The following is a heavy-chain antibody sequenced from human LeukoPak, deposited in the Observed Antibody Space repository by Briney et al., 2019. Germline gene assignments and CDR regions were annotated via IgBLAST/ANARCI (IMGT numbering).Heavy chain of an antibody. V-gene: IGHV4-4*07. CDR3: ARLTRTHYFDY. D-gene: IGHD1-7*01. CDR1: GGSLTNFY. CDR2: IYDSGSGST. J-gene: IGHJ4*02. Sequence: SETLSLTCTVSGGSLTNFYWSWVRQPAGKGMEWIGRIYDSGSGSTNNNPSVKSRFTMSIHTSKNQISLRLSSVTAADTAVYSCARLTRTHYFDYWGQGTLVTVSS.